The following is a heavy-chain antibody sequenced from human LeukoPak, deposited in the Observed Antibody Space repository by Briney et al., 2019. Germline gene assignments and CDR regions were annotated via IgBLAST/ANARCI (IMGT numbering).Heavy chain of an antibody. J-gene: IGHJ6*03. CDR2: INPNSGGT. CDR1: GYTLTGYY. V-gene: IGHV1-2*02. D-gene: IGHD5-18*01. Sequence: ASVKVSCKVSGYTLTGYYMHWVRQAPGQGLEWMGWINPNSGGTNYAQKFQGRVTMTRDTSISTAYMELSRLRSDDTAVYYCARGGYSFNVAYYYYYMDVWGKGTTVTVSS. CDR3: ARGGYSFNVAYYYYYMDV.